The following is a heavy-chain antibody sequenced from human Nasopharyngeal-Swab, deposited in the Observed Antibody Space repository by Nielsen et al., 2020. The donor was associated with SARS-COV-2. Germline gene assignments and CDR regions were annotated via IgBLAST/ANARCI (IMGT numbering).Heavy chain of an antibody. V-gene: IGHV3-49*03. CDR3: TREGYCSSTSCYVYYYYGMDV. J-gene: IGHJ6*02. CDR2: IRSKAYGGTT. D-gene: IGHD2-2*01. Sequence: FRQPPGKGLEWVGFIRSKAYGGTTEYAASVKGRFTISRDDSKSIAYLQMNSLKTEDTAVYYRTREGYCSSTSCYVYYYYGMDVWGQGTTVTVSS.